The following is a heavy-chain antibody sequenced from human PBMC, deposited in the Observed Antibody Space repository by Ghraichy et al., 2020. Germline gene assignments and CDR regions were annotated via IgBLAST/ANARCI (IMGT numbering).Heavy chain of an antibody. J-gene: IGHJ4*02. V-gene: IGHV1-69*06. D-gene: IGHD3-9*01. CDR1: GGSFGNHG. CDR3: ATNGFLAGHYKQLET. Sequence: SVKVSCKASGGSFGNHGISWVRQAPGQGLEWMGGVIPIFGTTSYAQKFQGRVTVTADISTATAHMELRSLRSDDTAIYFCATNGFLAGHYKQLETWGQGTLVTVSS. CDR2: VIPIFGTT.